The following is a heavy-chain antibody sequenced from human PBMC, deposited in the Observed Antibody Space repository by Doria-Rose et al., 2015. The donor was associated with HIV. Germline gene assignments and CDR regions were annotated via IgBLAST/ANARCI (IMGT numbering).Heavy chain of an antibody. D-gene: IGHD6-13*01. J-gene: IGHJ4*02. Sequence: QVQLQQWGAGLLNPSETLSLTCAVYGGSFSGYYWSWIRQSPGKGLQWIGEINHSGNSNYNPSLNSRVTVSVDTSKNQFSLKLRSVTAADTAVYYCARRPPYSSSWKYWGQGTLVTVSS. V-gene: IGHV4-34*01. CDR3: ARRPPYSSSWKY. CDR2: INHSGNS. CDR1: GGSFSGYY.